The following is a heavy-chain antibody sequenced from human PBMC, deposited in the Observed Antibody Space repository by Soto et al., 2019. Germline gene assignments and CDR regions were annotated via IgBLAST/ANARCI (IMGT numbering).Heavy chain of an antibody. D-gene: IGHD3-10*01. CDR2: IYYSGST. Sequence: SETLSLTCTVSGGSISSSSYYWGWIRQPPGKGLEWIGSIYYSGSTYYNPSLKSRVTISVDTSKNQFSLKLSSVTAADTAVYYCVRTPSFGEFVYYYYYGMDVWGQGTTVTVSS. J-gene: IGHJ6*02. CDR3: VRTPSFGEFVYYYYYGMDV. V-gene: IGHV4-39*01. CDR1: GGSISSSSYY.